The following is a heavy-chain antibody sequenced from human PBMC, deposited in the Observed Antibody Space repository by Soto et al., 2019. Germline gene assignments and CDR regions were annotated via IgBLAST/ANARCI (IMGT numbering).Heavy chain of an antibody. Sequence: QVQLQESGPGLVKPSETLSLTCTVSGGSINSYYWSWIRQPPGTGLEWIGYIYYSGSTNYNPSPTSRVTISVDTAKNQSYLKLSSVTAADTAVYYGARRHGGNFDYWGQGTLVTVSS. CDR1: GGSINSYY. CDR3: ARRHGGNFDY. J-gene: IGHJ4*02. V-gene: IGHV4-59*01. CDR2: IYYSGST.